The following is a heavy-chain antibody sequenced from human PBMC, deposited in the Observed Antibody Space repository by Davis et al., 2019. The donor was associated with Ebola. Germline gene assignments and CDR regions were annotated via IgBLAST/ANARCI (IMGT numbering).Heavy chain of an antibody. Sequence: PSETLSLTCTVSGVSISRHYWSWIRQPPGKRLEWIGSIYYTGRAYYNSSFATRSTISVDTSKNQFSLKLTSVPAADTAMYYCSERGSSVWGQGTLVTVSS. CDR3: SERGSSV. V-gene: IGHV4-59*03. CDR2: IYYTGRA. D-gene: IGHD3-10*01. J-gene: IGHJ4*02. CDR1: GVSISRHY.